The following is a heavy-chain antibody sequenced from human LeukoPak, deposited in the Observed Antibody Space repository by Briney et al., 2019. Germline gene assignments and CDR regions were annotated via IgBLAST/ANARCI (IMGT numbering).Heavy chain of an antibody. CDR3: ARGYSWSGYIYDY. V-gene: IGHV3-7*01. CDR2: IKKDGSEK. Sequence: LSGGSLRLSCAVSGFTFSSHWMTWVRQAPGKGLEWVANIKKDGSEKYYADSVKGRFTIYRDDAKNSVYLQMNSLRAEDTAVYYCARGYSWSGYIYDYWGQGTLVTVSS. J-gene: IGHJ4*02. D-gene: IGHD3-3*01. CDR1: GFTFSSHW.